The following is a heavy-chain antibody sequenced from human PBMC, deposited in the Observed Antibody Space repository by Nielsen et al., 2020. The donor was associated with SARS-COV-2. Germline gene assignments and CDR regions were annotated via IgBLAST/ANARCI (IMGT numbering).Heavy chain of an antibody. CDR1: GFTFDDYA. V-gene: IGHV3-9*01. D-gene: IGHD4-17*01. CDR2: ISWNSVSI. CDR3: AKVYGDYVGFFDV. Sequence: GGFLRLSCVGSGFTFDDYAMHWVRQAPGKGLEWVSGISWNSVSIDYADSVKGRFTISRDNAKSSLYLQMNSLRAEDTAFYYCAKVYGDYVGFFDVWGRGTLVTVSS. J-gene: IGHJ2*01.